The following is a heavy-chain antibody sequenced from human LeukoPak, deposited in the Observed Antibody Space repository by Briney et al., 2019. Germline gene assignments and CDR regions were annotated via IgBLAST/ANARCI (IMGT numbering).Heavy chain of an antibody. Sequence: GGSLRLSCAASGFTFSSYSMNWVRQAPGKGLEWVSSISSSSSYIYYTDSVKGRFTISRDNSKNTLYLQMNSLRAEDTAVYYCAKDQDSYYDILTGYSTLGAFDIWGQGTMVTVSS. CDR1: GFTFSSYS. CDR2: ISSSSSYI. CDR3: AKDQDSYYDILTGYSTLGAFDI. D-gene: IGHD3-9*01. J-gene: IGHJ3*02. V-gene: IGHV3-21*04.